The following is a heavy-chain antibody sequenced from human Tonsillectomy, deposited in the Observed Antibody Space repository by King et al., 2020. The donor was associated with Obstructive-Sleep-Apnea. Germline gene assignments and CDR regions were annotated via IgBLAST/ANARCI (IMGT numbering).Heavy chain of an antibody. CDR3: ARDPVGGGFDP. CDR1: GFTFSSYA. D-gene: IGHD3-10*01. J-gene: IGHJ5*02. Sequence: VQLVESGGGVVQPGKSLRLSCAASGFTFSSYAMHWVRQAPGKGLEWVAIISYDGTITYYADSVKGRFTISRDNSKNTMYLQMNSLGPEDTAVYYCARDPVGGGFDPWRQGSLVTVSS. CDR2: ISYDGTIT. V-gene: IGHV3-30-3*01.